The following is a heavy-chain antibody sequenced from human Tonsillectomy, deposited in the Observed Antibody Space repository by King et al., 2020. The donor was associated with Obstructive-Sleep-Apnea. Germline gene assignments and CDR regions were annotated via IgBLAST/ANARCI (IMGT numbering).Heavy chain of an antibody. CDR1: GGAIRNYY. Sequence: VQLQESGPGVVKASETLSLTCTVSGGAIRNYYWSWIRQPPGKGLEWIGYIYNSRTTNYSPSLESRVTISLDTSKNQFSLKLSSVTAADTAVYYCAADILTGYYNEGYFDYWGQGTLVIVSS. D-gene: IGHD3-9*01. CDR3: AADILTGYYNEGYFDY. CDR2: IYNSRTT. J-gene: IGHJ4*02. V-gene: IGHV4-59*01.